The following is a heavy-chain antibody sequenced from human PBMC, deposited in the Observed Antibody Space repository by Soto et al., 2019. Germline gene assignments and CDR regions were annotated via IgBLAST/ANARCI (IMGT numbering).Heavy chain of an antibody. D-gene: IGHD3-10*01. J-gene: IGHJ3*02. V-gene: IGHV3-7*01. CDR2: IRQDGKEI. Sequence: RGSLRLSCAASGFTLISYWMAWVRQTPGKGLEFVANIRQDGKEINYVDSVKGRFTISRDNAKNSLFLQMNSLRDDDTAVYYCGTDQWGGAFDIGGQGTMVTVSS. CDR1: GFTLISYW. CDR3: GTDQWGGAFDI.